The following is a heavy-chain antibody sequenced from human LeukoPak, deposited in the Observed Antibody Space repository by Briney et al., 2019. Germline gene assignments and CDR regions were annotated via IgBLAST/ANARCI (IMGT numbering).Heavy chain of an antibody. J-gene: IGHJ4*02. D-gene: IGHD4-23*01. CDR3: ANGASGSNSGGGFDY. CDR2: IRFDGSYK. CDR1: GFTFSNYG. V-gene: IGHV3-30*02. Sequence: GGSLRLSCAASGFTFSNYGMHWVRQAPGKGLEWVTFIRFDGSYKYYADSVKGRFTISRDNSKNTLYLQMSSLRAEDTAVYYCANGASGSNSGGGFDYWGQGTLVTVSS.